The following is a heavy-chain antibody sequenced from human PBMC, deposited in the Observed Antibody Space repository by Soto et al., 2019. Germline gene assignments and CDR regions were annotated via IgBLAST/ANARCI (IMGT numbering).Heavy chain of an antibody. Sequence: ASVKVSCKASGYTFTSYAMHWVRQAPGQRLEWMGWINAGDGNTKYSQKFQGRVTITRDTSASTAYMELSSLRSEDTAVYYCARTAAAGKYYYGVDVWGQGTTVTVSS. D-gene: IGHD6-13*01. J-gene: IGHJ6*02. CDR3: ARTAAAGKYYYGVDV. V-gene: IGHV1-3*01. CDR1: GYTFTSYA. CDR2: INAGDGNT.